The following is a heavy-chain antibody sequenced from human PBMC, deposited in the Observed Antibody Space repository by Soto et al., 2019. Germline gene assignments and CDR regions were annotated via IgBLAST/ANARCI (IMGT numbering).Heavy chain of an antibody. J-gene: IGHJ4*02. CDR3: ARDPYDFWSGHPYYFDY. CDR1: GYSISSCYY. CDR2: IYHSGST. D-gene: IGHD3-3*01. Sequence: SETLSLTCAVSGYSISSCYYWGWIRQPPGKGLEWIGSIYHSGSTYYNPSLKSRVTISVDTSKNQFSLKLSSVTAADTAVYYCARDPYDFWSGHPYYFDYWGQGTMVTVSS. V-gene: IGHV4-38-2*02.